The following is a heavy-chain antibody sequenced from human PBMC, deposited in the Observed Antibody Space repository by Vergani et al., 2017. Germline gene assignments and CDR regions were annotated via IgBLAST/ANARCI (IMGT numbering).Heavy chain of an antibody. CDR1: GGSFSGYY. CDR2: INHSESN. D-gene: IGHD6-19*01. V-gene: IGHV4-34*01. Sequence: QVQLQQWGAGLLKPSETLSLTCAVYGGSFSGYYWSWIRQPPGKGLEWIGEINHSESNNNNPSLKSRVTISVDTSKNQFSLKLSSVTAADTAVYYCARDEDSSEGDGMDVWGQGTTVTVSS. J-gene: IGHJ6*02. CDR3: ARDEDSSEGDGMDV.